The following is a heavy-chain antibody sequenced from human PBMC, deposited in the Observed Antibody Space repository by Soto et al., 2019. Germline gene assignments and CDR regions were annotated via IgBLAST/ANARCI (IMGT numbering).Heavy chain of an antibody. CDR2: VYYSGNT. CDR1: GGSISSDSYY. J-gene: IGHJ4*02. Sequence: QVQLQESGPGLVKPSQTLSLSCTVSGGSISSDSYYWTWIRQHPGKGLEWIGYVYYSGNTYYNPSLKSRLTISLDTCKKQFSRKLTSVTAAGTAVYFWAAGSGGVWLSFGSWGQGILVTVSS. V-gene: IGHV4-31*03. CDR3: AAGSGGVWLSFGS. D-gene: IGHD3-9*01.